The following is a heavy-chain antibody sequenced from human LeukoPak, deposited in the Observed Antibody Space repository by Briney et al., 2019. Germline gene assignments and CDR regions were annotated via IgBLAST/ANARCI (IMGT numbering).Heavy chain of an antibody. D-gene: IGHD2-21*01. J-gene: IGHJ6*03. CDR1: GFTVSSNY. V-gene: IGHV3-66*01. CDR2: IYSGIST. Sequence: AGGSLRLSCVASGFTVSSNYMSWVRQAPGKGLEWVSVIYSGISTYYADSVKGRFTISRDNSKNTLYLQMNSLRAEDTAVYFCARDGVRAYCGGDCMDVWGKGTTVTISS. CDR3: ARDGVRAYCGGDCMDV.